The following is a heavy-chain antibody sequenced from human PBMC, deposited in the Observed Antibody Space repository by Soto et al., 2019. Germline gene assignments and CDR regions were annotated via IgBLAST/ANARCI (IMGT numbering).Heavy chain of an antibody. J-gene: IGHJ6*02. D-gene: IGHD3-3*02. CDR1: GGSFSGYY. CDR3: ARGRIGYYYGMDV. Sequence: QVQLQQWGAGLLKPSETLSLTCAVYGGSFSGYYWSWIRQPPGKGLEWSGEINHSGSTNYNPSLKSRVTISVDTSKNHFSLKLSSVAAADTAVYYCARGRIGYYYGMDVWGQGTTVTVAS. V-gene: IGHV4-34*01. CDR2: INHSGST.